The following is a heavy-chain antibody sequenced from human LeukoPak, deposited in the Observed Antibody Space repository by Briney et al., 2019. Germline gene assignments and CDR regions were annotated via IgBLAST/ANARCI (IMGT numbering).Heavy chain of an antibody. Sequence: GGSLRLSCAASGFTFSSYSMNWVRQAPGKGLEWVSSISSSSSYIYYADSVKGRFTISRDNAKNSLYLQMNSLRAEDTAVYYCARDHDSSGYHEYYFDYWGQGTLVTVSS. V-gene: IGHV3-21*01. CDR3: ARDHDSSGYHEYYFDY. J-gene: IGHJ4*02. CDR2: ISSSSSYI. CDR1: GFTFSSYS. D-gene: IGHD3-22*01.